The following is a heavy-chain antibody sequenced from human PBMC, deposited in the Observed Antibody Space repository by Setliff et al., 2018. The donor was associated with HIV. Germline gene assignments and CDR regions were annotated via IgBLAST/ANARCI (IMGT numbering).Heavy chain of an antibody. CDR1: GASINSGSYY. CDR3: AKRLTGPFDN. Sequence: SENLSLTCSVSGASINSGSYYWTWIRQHPGKGLEWTGYIYYSGSTNYNPSLKNRVTISIDNFKNQFSLNLSSVTAAATAVYYCAKRLTGPFDNWGQGTLVTVSS. V-gene: IGHV4-31*09. J-gene: IGHJ4*02. D-gene: IGHD1-1*01. CDR2: IYYSGST.